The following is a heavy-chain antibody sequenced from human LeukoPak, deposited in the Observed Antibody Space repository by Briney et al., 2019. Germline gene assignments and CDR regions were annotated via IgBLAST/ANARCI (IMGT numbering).Heavy chain of an antibody. V-gene: IGHV3-30*18. D-gene: IGHD4-17*01. CDR3: AKDLSAYGDSRIDV. J-gene: IGHJ6*02. CDR2: ISYDGSNK. CDR1: GFTFSSYG. Sequence: GGSLRLSCAASGFTFSSYGMHWVRQAPGKGLEWVAVISYDGSNKYYADSVKGRFTISRDNSKNTLYLQMNSLRAEDTAVYYCAKDLSAYGDSRIDVCGQGTTVTVSS.